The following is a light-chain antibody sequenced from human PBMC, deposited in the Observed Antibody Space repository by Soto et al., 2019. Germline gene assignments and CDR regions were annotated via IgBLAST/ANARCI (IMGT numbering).Light chain of an antibody. CDR3: MQALQTPPT. Sequence: DIVMTQSPLSLPVTPGEPASISFGSSQSLLHSNGYNYFDWYLQKPGQSPQLLISLGSNRASGVPDRFSGSGSGTDFTLKISRVEAEDVGVYYCMQALQTPPTFGQGTRLEIK. CDR1: QSLLHSNGYNY. V-gene: IGKV2-28*01. J-gene: IGKJ5*01. CDR2: LGS.